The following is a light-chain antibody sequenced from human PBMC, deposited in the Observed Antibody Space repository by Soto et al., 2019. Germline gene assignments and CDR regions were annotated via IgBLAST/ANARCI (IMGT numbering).Light chain of an antibody. J-gene: IGLJ2*01. CDR3: SSFAGGNNWL. V-gene: IGLV2-8*01. Sequence: QSALNQPPSASGSPGQSVHISCTGTSSDVGGYNFVSWYQHHPGKAPKLLIYEVSKRPSGVPDPFSGSKSDNTASLTVSGLQTEDEADYYFSSFAGGNNWLFGGGTKLTVL. CDR1: SSDVGGYNF. CDR2: EVS.